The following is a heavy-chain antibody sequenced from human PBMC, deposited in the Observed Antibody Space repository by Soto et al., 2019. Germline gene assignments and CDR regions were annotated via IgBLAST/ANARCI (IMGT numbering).Heavy chain of an antibody. Sequence: QVQLVESGGGVVQPGRSLRLSCAASGFGFSNCAMHCVRQAPGKGVEWVAVISYAGSNEYYADSVKGRFTISRDNSKNMVYLQMDSLRAGDTAVYYCARDNYGGDYWGQGTLVTVSS. CDR3: ARDNYGGDY. CDR2: ISYAGSNE. V-gene: IGHV3-30-3*01. D-gene: IGHD4-17*01. CDR1: GFGFSNCA. J-gene: IGHJ4*02.